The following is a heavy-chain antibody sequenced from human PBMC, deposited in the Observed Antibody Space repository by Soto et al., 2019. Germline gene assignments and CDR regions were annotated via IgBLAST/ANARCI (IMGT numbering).Heavy chain of an antibody. CDR2: IYWDDDE. CDR1: GFSLTTTGVG. CDR3: ALGIAARPFDS. V-gene: IGHV2-5*02. D-gene: IGHD6-6*01. Sequence: QISLKESGPALVKPTQTLTLTCSFSGFSLTTTGVGVGWIRQPPGTALEWLALIYWDDDERYNSSLKTRLTITKDTSKNLVVLTMTNVDPVDTATYYCALGIAARPFDSWGQGTLVTVSS. J-gene: IGHJ4*02.